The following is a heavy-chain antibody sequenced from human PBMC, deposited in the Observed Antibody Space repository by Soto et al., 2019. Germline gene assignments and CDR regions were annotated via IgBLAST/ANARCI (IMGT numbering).Heavy chain of an antibody. Sequence: QVQLVESGGGVVQPGRSLRLSCAASGFTFSSYAMHWVRQAPGKGLEWVAVISYDGSNKYYADSVKGRFTISRDNSKNTRYLQMNSLRAEDTAVYYWARDYGDYPIDYWGQGTLVTVSS. D-gene: IGHD4-17*01. V-gene: IGHV3-30-3*01. CDR1: GFTFSSYA. J-gene: IGHJ4*02. CDR3: ARDYGDYPIDY. CDR2: ISYDGSNK.